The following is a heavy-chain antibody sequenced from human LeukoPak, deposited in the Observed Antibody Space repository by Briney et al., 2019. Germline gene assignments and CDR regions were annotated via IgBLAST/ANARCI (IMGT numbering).Heavy chain of an antibody. CDR1: GFTFSSYI. V-gene: IGHV3-21*01. J-gene: IGHJ6*02. Sequence: GGALRLSFAASGFTFSSYIMDWVRQAPGKGLELVSSISSSSSYIYYADSVKGRFTISRDNAKNSLYLQMNSRRAGDTALYFCARGLADPMPPGMDVWGQGTTVTVSS. D-gene: IGHD2-2*01. CDR2: ISSSSSYI. CDR3: ARGLADPMPPGMDV.